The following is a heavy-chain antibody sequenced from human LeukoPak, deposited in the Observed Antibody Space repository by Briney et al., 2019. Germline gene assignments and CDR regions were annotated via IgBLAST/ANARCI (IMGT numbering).Heavy chain of an antibody. D-gene: IGHD4-17*01. CDR1: GFTFNNYA. CDR2: ISGGGETT. V-gene: IGHV3-23*01. J-gene: IGHJ4*02. Sequence: GGSLRLSCAASGFTFNNYAMNWVRQAPGKGLEWVSSISGGGETTYYADSAKGRFTISRDNSRNTLYLQMNSLRAEDTAVYYCARDYADYVGYFFFDYWGQGTLVTVSS. CDR3: ARDYADYVGYFFFDY.